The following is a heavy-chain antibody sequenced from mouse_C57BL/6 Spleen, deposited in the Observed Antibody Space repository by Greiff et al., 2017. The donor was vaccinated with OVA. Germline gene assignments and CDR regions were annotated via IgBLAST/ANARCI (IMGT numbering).Heavy chain of an antibody. CDR3: ATSIYYCGSSFAY. D-gene: IGHD1-1*01. J-gene: IGHJ3*01. CDR1: GYTFTSYW. Sequence: QVQLQQPGAELVKPGASVKLSCKASGYTFTSYWMHWVKQRPGQGLEWIGLIHPNSGSTNYNEKFKSKATLTVDKSSSTAYMQLSSLTSEDSAVYYCATSIYYCGSSFAYWGQGTLVTVSA. CDR2: IHPNSGST. V-gene: IGHV1-64*01.